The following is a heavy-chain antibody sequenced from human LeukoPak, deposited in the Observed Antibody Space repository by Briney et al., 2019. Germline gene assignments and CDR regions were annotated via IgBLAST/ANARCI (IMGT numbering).Heavy chain of an antibody. V-gene: IGHV4-4*09. CDR1: GGSINSYY. J-gene: IGHJ5*02. CDR3: ARVPNVWFDP. CDR2: IYTSGST. Sequence: SETLSLTCTVSGGSINSYYGSWIRQPPGKGLELIGYIYTSGSTNYNPSLKSRVTISIDTSKNQFSLKLNSVTATDTAVYYCARVPNVWFDPWGQGILVTVSS.